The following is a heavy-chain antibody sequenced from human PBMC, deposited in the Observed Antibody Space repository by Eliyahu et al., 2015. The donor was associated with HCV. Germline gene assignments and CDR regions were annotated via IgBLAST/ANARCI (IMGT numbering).Heavy chain of an antibody. Sequence: QVQLVQSGAEVKKPGASVKVSCKASGYTFTSYDINWXRQATGQGLEWMGWMNPNSGNTGYAQKFQGRVTMTRNTSISTAYMELSSLRSEDTAVYYCARGNRTEYYHGDAFDIWGQGTMVTVSS. CDR1: GYTFTSYD. J-gene: IGHJ3*02. CDR3: ARGNRTEYYHGDAFDI. V-gene: IGHV1-8*01. CDR2: MNPNSGNT. D-gene: IGHD2/OR15-2a*01.